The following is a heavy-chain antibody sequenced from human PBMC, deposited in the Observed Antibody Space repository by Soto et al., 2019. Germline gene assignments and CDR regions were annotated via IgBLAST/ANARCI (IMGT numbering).Heavy chain of an antibody. V-gene: IGHV4-30-2*01. D-gene: IGHD4-17*01. J-gene: IGHJ4*02. CDR3: ARDNGDYVY. Sequence: PSETLSLTCAVSGGSISSGGYSWSWIRQPPGKGLEWIGYIYHSGSTYYNPSLKSRVTISVDRSKNQFSLKLSSVTAADTAVYYCARDNGDYVYWGQGTLVTVSS. CDR2: IYHSGST. CDR1: GGSISSGGYS.